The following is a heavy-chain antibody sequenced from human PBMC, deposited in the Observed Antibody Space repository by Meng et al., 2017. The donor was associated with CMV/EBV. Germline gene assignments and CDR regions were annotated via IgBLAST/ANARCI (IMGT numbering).Heavy chain of an antibody. CDR3: ARGFRLWRFGGVIASNLDY. J-gene: IGHJ4*02. D-gene: IGHD3-16*02. CDR2: INWNGGST. Sequence: ETLSLTCAASGFTFDDYGMSWVRQAPGKGLEWVSGINWNGGSTGYADSVKGRFTISRDNAKNSLYLQMNSLRAEDTALYYCARGFRLWRFGGVIASNLDYWGQGTLVTVSS. CDR1: GFTFDDYG. V-gene: IGHV3-20*04.